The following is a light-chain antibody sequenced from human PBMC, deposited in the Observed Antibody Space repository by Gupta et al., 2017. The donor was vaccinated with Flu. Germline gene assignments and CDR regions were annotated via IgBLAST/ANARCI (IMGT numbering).Light chain of an antibody. CDR2: DTS. V-gene: IGKV3-11*01. CDR3: QQRSDLPMYT. J-gene: IGKJ2*01. Sequence: EILLTQSPATLSLSPGERAILSCRASQSVSTYLAWHQQKPGQAPRLLMYDTSKRVAGIPARFSGSGSGTDFTLTISTREPEDFAVYYCQQRSDLPMYTFGQGTRLEIK. CDR1: QSVSTY.